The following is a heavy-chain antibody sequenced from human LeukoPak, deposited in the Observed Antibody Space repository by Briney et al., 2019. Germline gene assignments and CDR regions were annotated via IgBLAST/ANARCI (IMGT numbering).Heavy chain of an antibody. CDR1: GVSFSGYY. D-gene: IGHD3-22*01. CDR2: INHSGST. CDR3: ARGRMIVVVRTGYFQH. V-gene: IGHV4-34*01. J-gene: IGHJ1*01. Sequence: PSETLSLTCAVYGVSFSGYYWSWIRQPPGKGLEWIGEINHSGSTNYNPSLKSRVTISVDTSKNQFSLKLSSVTAADTAVYYCARGRMIVVVRTGYFQHWGQGTLVTVSS.